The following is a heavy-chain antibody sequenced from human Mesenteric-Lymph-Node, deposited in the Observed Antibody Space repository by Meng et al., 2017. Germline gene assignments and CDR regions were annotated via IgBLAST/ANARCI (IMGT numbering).Heavy chain of an antibody. V-gene: IGHV4-39*01. J-gene: IGHJ5*02. D-gene: IGHD6-13*01. CDR2: IYYSGRT. CDR3: ARPIAAAGWFDP. CDR1: GAPINSSSYY. Sequence: LQLQESGPGLAKPPETLSLTCNVSGAPINSSSYYWGWIRQPPGKGLEWIGSIYYSGRTYSTPSLKSRVTISVDTSKNQFSLKLSSVTAADTAVYYCARPIAAAGWFDPWGQGTLVTVSS.